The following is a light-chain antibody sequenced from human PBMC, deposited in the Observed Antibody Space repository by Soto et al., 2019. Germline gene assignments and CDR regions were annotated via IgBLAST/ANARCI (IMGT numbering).Light chain of an antibody. CDR2: DAS. Sequence: EMVMTQSPATLSLSPGERVTLSCRASQSVTNNLAWYQKKPGQAPRLLIYDASTRATGIPAWFSGSGSGTESTLTISCVQSEDFAFYYCQQCNRCPIAFGQGTKLEIK. V-gene: IGKV3-15*01. CDR1: QSVTNN. J-gene: IGKJ2*01. CDR3: QQCNRCPIA.